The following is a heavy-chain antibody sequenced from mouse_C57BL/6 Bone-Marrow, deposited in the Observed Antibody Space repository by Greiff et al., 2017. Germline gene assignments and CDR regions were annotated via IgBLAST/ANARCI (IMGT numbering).Heavy chain of an antibody. CDR1: GFSLTSYG. V-gene: IGHV2-2*01. CDR3: ASKRQLRDAMDY. CDR2: IWSGGST. D-gene: IGHD6-1*01. J-gene: IGHJ4*01. Sequence: VKVVESGPGLVQPSQSLSITCTVSGFSLTSYGVHWVRQSPGKGLEWLGVIWSGGSTDYNAAFISRLSISKDNSKSQVFFKMNSLQADDTAIYYCASKRQLRDAMDYWGQGTSVTVSS.